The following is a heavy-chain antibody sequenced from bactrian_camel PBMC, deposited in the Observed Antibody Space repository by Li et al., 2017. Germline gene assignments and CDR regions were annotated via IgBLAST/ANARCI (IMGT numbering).Heavy chain of an antibody. J-gene: IGHJ4*01. CDR1: GFTFSNNW. CDR2: IYTGDGST. CDR3: ATGLIPYCSGAYCYTQYNY. V-gene: IGHV3S1*01. D-gene: IGHD2*01. Sequence: HVQLVESGGGLVQPGGSLRLSCAASGFTFSNNWMHWVRQAPGKGLEWVSSIYTGDGSTNSADSVKGRFTISRDNTKNRLYLQMNSLKSEDTAVYYCATGLIPYCSGAYCYTQYNYWGQGTQVTVS.